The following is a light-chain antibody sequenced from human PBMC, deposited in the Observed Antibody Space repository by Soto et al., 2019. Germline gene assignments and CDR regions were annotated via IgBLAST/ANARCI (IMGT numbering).Light chain of an antibody. J-gene: IGKJ1*01. V-gene: IGKV3-11*01. CDR1: QSVSVY. CDR2: DAS. CDR3: QQRSNWPPWT. Sequence: EIVLTQSPATLSLSPGVRATLSCRASQSVSVYLAWYQQKPGQAPRLVIYDASNRATGIPARFSGSGYGTDFTLTISSLEPEDFAVYYCQQRSNWPPWTFGQGTKVEIK.